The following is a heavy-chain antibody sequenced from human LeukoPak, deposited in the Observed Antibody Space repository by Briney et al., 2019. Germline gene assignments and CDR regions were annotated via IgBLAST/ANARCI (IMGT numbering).Heavy chain of an antibody. V-gene: IGHV1-69*04. CDR2: IIPIFGIA. CDR1: GGTFSSYA. CDR3: ARVEGYCSGGSCYLDP. D-gene: IGHD2-15*01. Sequence: SVKVSCKASGGTFSSYAISWVRQAPGQGLEWVGRIIPIFGIANYAQKFQGRVTITADKSTSTAYMELSSLRSEDTAVCYCARVEGYCSGGSCYLDPWGQGTLVTVSS. J-gene: IGHJ5*02.